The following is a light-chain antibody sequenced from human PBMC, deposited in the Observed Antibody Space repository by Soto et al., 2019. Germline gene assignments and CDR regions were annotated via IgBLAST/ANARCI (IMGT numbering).Light chain of an antibody. Sequence: DIQMTQSPSSLSASVGDRVTITCQASQDIRNYLNWYQQKPGKAPKLLIYDASNLETGVPSRFTGSGSGTDFIFIISSLQPEDIATYYCQQYDSLPYTFGQGTKVEIK. CDR1: QDIRNY. CDR2: DAS. CDR3: QQYDSLPYT. V-gene: IGKV1-33*01. J-gene: IGKJ2*01.